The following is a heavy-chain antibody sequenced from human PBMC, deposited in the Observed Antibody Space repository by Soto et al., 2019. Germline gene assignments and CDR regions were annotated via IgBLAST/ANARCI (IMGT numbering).Heavy chain of an antibody. D-gene: IGHD7-27*01. J-gene: IGHJ2*01. V-gene: IGHV3-23*01. CDR3: ARKILGSTTRPNYWYFDL. Sequence: EVQVLESGGGLVQPGGSLRLSCAGSGFTFINYAMNWVRQAPGKGLEWVSSSSGGGDAAFFPDSVRGRFTISRDNSKNTVTLQMNSLGVDDTAVYYCARKILGSTTRPNYWYFDLWGRGTLVTVSS. CDR2: SSGGGDAA. CDR1: GFTFINYA.